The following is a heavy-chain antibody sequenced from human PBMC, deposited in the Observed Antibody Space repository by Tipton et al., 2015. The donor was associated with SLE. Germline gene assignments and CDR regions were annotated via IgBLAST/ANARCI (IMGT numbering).Heavy chain of an antibody. CDR2: INPVSGAT. V-gene: IGHV1-2*06. Sequence: QLVQSGPEVKKPGSSVKVSCKASGNTFSDYAISWVRQAPGQGLEWVGRINPVSGATNYAQRFHGRVTMTRDTSISTAYMELIRLRSDDTAVYYCARDRAYSSEWSEWFDPWGQGTLVTASS. CDR3: ARDRAYSSEWSEWFDP. J-gene: IGHJ5*02. CDR1: GNTFSDYA. D-gene: IGHD6-25*01.